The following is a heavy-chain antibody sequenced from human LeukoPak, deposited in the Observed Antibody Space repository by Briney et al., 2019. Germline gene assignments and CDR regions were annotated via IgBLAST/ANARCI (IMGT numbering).Heavy chain of an antibody. CDR2: VSAYNGNT. Sequence: ASVKVSCKASGGTFSSYAISWVRQAPGQGLEWMGWVSAYNGNTNYAQKFQGRVTMTRDTSISTAYMELSRLRSDDTAVYYCARERSIVVVVAVFPSDAFDIWGQGTMVTVSS. D-gene: IGHD2-15*01. V-gene: IGHV1-18*01. CDR3: ARERSIVVVVAVFPSDAFDI. CDR1: GGTFSSYA. J-gene: IGHJ3*02.